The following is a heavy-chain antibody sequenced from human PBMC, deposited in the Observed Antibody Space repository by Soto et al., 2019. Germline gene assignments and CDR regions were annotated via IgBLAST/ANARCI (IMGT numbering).Heavy chain of an antibody. D-gene: IGHD2-8*01. Sequence: QVQLVQSGAEVKKPGSSVKVSCKASGGTFSSYAISWVRQAPGQGLEWMGGIIPIFGTANYAQEFQGRVTITADESTSTACMELSSLRSEYTAVYHCAREHNGPLHQSHSNWFDPWGQGTLVTVSS. J-gene: IGHJ5*02. V-gene: IGHV1-69*01. CDR2: IIPIFGTA. CDR3: AREHNGPLHQSHSNWFDP. CDR1: GGTFSSYA.